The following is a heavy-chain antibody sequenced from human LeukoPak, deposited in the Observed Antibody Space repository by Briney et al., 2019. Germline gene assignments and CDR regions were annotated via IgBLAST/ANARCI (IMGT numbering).Heavy chain of an antibody. CDR2: IYNSGGS. CDR1: GGSISPHS. D-gene: IGHD6-13*01. V-gene: IGHV4-59*08. Sequence: SETLSLTCTVSGGSISPHSWSWIRQPPGKGLESVGFIYNSGGSDYNPSLNSRLTMSVDTSKNQLSLKLRSVTAADTAVYYCARLSHIAAAGSYSYHALDVWGQGTTVTVSS. CDR3: ARLSHIAAAGSYSYHALDV. J-gene: IGHJ6*02.